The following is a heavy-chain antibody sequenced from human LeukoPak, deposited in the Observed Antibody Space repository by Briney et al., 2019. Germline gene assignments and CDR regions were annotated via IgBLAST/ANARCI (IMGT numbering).Heavy chain of an antibody. Sequence: GGSLRLSCAASGFTFSDYYMSWIRQAPGKGLEWVSSISSSSSYIYYADSVKGRFTISRDNAENSLYLLLNSLRVEDTAVYYCARGSTLGSCTSSSCHNWFDPWGQGTLVTVSS. CDR1: GFTFSDYY. CDR2: ISSSSSYI. J-gene: IGHJ5*02. V-gene: IGHV3-11*06. D-gene: IGHD2-2*01. CDR3: ARGSTLGSCTSSSCHNWFDP.